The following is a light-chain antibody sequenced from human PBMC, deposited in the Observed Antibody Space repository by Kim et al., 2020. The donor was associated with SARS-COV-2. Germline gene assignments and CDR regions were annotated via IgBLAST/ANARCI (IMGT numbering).Light chain of an antibody. J-gene: IGKJ4*01. V-gene: IGKV3-11*01. CDR2: DAS. CDR3: QQRSNWPLT. CDR1: QSVSIY. Sequence: EIVLTQSPATLSLSPGERATLSCRASQSVSIYLSWYQQKPGQAPRLLISDASNRATGIPARFSGSGSGTDFTLTISSLEPEDFAVYYCQQRSNWPLTFGGGTKVDIK.